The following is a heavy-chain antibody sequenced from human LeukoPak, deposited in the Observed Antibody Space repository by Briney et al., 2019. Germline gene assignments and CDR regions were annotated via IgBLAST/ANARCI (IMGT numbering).Heavy chain of an antibody. Sequence: GGSLRLSCAASGFTFSSYWMSWVRQAPGKGLEWVANIKQDGSEKFYVDSVKGRFTISRDNAKNSLYLQMDSLSAEDTAVYYCAGYCSSTSCFRTDYWGQGTLVTVSS. J-gene: IGHJ4*02. V-gene: IGHV3-7*01. CDR3: AGYCSSTSCFRTDY. D-gene: IGHD2-2*01. CDR1: GFTFSSYW. CDR2: IKQDGSEK.